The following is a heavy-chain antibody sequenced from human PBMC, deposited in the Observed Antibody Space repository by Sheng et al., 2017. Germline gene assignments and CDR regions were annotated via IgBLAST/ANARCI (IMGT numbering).Heavy chain of an antibody. Sequence: QLHLQESGPGLVKPSETLSLTCTVSGGSISSSSYYWGWIRQPPGKGLEWIGSIYYSGSTYYNPSLKSRVTISVDTSKNQFSLKLSSVTAADTAVYYCARKPDYGDYQRFDPWGQGNPGHRLL. V-gene: IGHV4-39*07. CDR3: ARKPDYGDYQRFDP. CDR1: GGSISSSSYY. J-gene: IGHJ5*02. D-gene: IGHD4-17*01. CDR2: IYYSGST.